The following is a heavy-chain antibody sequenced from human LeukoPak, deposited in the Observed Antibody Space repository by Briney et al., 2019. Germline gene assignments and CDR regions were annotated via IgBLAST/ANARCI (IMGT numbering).Heavy chain of an antibody. CDR1: GYTFTSYY. CDR2: INPSGGST. V-gene: IGHV1-46*01. CDR3: ARAISSRIQLWLRVNYYYYMDV. D-gene: IGHD5-18*01. J-gene: IGHJ6*03. Sequence: ASVKVSCKASGYTFTSYYMHWVRQAPGQGLEWMGKINPSGGSTSYAQKFQGRVTMTRDMSTSTVYMELSRLRSDDTAVYYCARAISSRIQLWLRVNYYYYMDVWGKGTTVTVSS.